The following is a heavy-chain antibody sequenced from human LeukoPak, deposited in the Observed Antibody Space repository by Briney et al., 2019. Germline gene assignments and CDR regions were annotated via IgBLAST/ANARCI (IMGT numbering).Heavy chain of an antibody. CDR2: INAGNGNT. D-gene: IGHD3-10*01. CDR1: GYTLTSYA. V-gene: IGHV1-3*03. J-gene: IGHJ6*03. Sequence: GASVKVSCKASGYTLTSYAMHWVRQAPGQRLEWMGWINAGNGNTKYSQEFQGRVTITRDTSASTAYMELSSPRSEDMAVYYCARGGPMVRGVYYMDVWGEGTTVTVSS. CDR3: ARGGPMVRGVYYMDV.